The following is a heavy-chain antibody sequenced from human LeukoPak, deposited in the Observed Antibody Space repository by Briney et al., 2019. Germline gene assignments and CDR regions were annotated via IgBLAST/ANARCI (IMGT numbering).Heavy chain of an antibody. J-gene: IGHJ4*02. CDR3: ARGLTH. V-gene: IGHV4-34*01. CDR1: GGSFSGYY. CDR2: INHSGNS. Sequence: SETLSLTCSVYGGSFSGYYWRWIRQPPGKGLEWIREINHSGNSNYNPSLKSRVTISVDTSKNQFSLKLNSVTAADTGVYYCARGLTHWGQGTLVTVSS.